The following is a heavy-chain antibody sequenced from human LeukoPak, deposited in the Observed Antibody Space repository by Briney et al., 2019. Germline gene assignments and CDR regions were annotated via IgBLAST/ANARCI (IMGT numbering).Heavy chain of an antibody. D-gene: IGHD5-12*01. CDR2: INSDGNST. CDR3: ARWRWLQSREYYFDY. Sequence: GGSLRLSCAASGFTFSSYWMHWARQAPGKGLVWVSRINSDGNSTSYADSVKGRFTISRDNAKNTLYLQMNSLRAEDTAVYYCARWRWLQSREYYFDYWGQGTLVTVSS. J-gene: IGHJ4*02. V-gene: IGHV3-74*01. CDR1: GFTFSSYW.